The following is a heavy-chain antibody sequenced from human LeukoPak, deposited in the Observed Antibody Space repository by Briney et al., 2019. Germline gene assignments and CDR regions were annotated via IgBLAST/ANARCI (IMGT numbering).Heavy chain of an antibody. V-gene: IGHV3-48*04. D-gene: IGHD4-17*01. J-gene: IGHJ4*02. Sequence: PPGGSLRLSCAASGFTFSSYSMNWVRQAPGKGLEWVSYISSSGSTIYYADSVKGRFTISRDNAKNSLYLQMNSLRAEDTAVYYCARGFMTTVTIDYWGQGTLVTVSS. CDR2: ISSSGSTI. CDR1: GFTFSSYS. CDR3: ARGFMTTVTIDY.